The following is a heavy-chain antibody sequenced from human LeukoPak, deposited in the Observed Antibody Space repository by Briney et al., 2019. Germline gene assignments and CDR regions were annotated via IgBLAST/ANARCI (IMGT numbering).Heavy chain of an antibody. CDR1: GYTFTGYY. V-gene: IGHV1-2*02. CDR2: INPNSGGT. J-gene: IGHJ4*02. CDR3: ATIKVAY. Sequence: ASVKVSCKASGYTFTGYYVHWARRAPGQGLEWMGWINPNSGGTWYAQKFQGRVSMTRDTSINTAYMELSRLTSDDTAVYYCATIKVAYWGQGALVTVSS.